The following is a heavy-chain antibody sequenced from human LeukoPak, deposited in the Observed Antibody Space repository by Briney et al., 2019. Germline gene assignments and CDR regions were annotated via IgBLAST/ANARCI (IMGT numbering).Heavy chain of an antibody. CDR3: AREYGGYAPFDY. V-gene: IGHV3-48*03. CDR2: ISSSGSTI. D-gene: IGHD5-12*01. J-gene: IGHJ4*02. Sequence: PGGSLRLSCAASGFTFSSYEMNWVRQAPGKGLEWVSYISSSGSTIYYADSVKGRFTISRDNAKNSLYLQMNSLRAEDTAVYYCAREYGGYAPFDYWGQGTLVTVSS. CDR1: GFTFSSYE.